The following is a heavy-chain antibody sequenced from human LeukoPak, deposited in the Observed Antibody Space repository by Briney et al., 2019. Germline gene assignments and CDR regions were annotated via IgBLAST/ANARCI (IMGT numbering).Heavy chain of an antibody. CDR1: GFTLSSYR. Sequence: PGGSLRLSWAASGFTLSSYRMNWVRQAPGEGVEWVSYISRSRSTIYYADSVKGRFTISIDNAKNSLYLQMNSLRAEDTAVYYCAGDQRTPAAGRAFDYWGQGTLVTVFS. CDR2: ISRSRSTI. D-gene: IGHD6-13*01. J-gene: IGHJ4*02. V-gene: IGHV3-48*04. CDR3: AGDQRTPAAGRAFDY.